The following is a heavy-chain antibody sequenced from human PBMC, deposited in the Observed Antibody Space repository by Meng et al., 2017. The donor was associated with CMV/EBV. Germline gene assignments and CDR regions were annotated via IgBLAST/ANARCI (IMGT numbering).Heavy chain of an antibody. Sequence: VQPTESGSGLEKLSETLSLPCTVSGGSISSYYWSWIRQPAGKGLEWIGRIYTSGSTNYNPSLKSRVTMSVDTSKNQFSLKLSSVTAADTAVYYCARGPEVDYGDYVGLDYWGQGTLVTVSS. CDR3: ARGPEVDYGDYVGLDY. CDR1: GGSISSYY. J-gene: IGHJ4*02. D-gene: IGHD4-17*01. CDR2: IYTSGST. V-gene: IGHV4-4*07.